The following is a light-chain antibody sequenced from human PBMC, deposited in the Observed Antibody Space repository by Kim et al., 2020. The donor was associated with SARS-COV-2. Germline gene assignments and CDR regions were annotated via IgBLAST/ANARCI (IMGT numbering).Light chain of an antibody. J-gene: IGKJ1*01. CDR1: QSISHF. V-gene: IGKV1-39*01. CDR2: GAS. Sequence: DIQMTQSPSSLSASVGDRVTITCRASQSISHFLNWYQQKPGKAPNLLIYGASNLQSGVPSRFSGSGSGTDFTLIISSLQPDDFATYFCQQGYRAPRTFGQGTKVDIK. CDR3: QQGYRAPRT.